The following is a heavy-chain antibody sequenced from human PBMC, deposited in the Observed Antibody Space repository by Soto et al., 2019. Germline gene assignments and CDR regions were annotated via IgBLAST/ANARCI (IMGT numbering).Heavy chain of an antibody. D-gene: IGHD2-15*01. V-gene: IGHV1-46*01. CDR1: GYTFTSYY. J-gene: IGHJ5*02. Sequence: ASVKVSCKASGYTFTSYYMHWVRQAPGQGVEWMGIINPSGGSTSYAQKFQGRVTMTRDTSTSTVYMELSSLRSEDTAVYYCAREGESGYCSGGSCYSSEFNWFDPWGQGTLVTVSS. CDR2: INPSGGST. CDR3: AREGESGYCSGGSCYSSEFNWFDP.